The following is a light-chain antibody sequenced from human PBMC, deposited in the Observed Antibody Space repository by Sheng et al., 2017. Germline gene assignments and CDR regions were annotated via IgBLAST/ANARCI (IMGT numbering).Light chain of an antibody. V-gene: IGKV1-6*01. CDR3: QHYYRSPA. CDR2: GAS. CDR1: QGISNN. J-gene: IGKJ1*01. Sequence: AIQMTQSPSSLSASVGDTVTITCRAGQGISNNLGWYQQKPGKAPTLLIYGASRLATGVPSRFSGSGSGTDFSLTIISLQADDFATYFCQHYYRSPAFGPGTKVESK.